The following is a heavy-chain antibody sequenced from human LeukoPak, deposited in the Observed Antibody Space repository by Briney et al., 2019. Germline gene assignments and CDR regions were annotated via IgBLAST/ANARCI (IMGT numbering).Heavy chain of an antibody. J-gene: IGHJ4*02. V-gene: IGHV3-23*01. CDR1: GISLSDYG. CDR2: ISERGGST. D-gene: IGHD3-10*01. Sequence: GGSLRLSCVVSGISLSDYGMTWVRQAPGKGLEWVSYISERGGSTTYADSVKGRFTISRDTSLNTLYLQMNNLRAEDTAVYFCAKRGVVIRGILVIGYHQEAYHYDFWGQGVLVTVSS. CDR3: AKRGVVIRGILVIGYHQEAYHYDF.